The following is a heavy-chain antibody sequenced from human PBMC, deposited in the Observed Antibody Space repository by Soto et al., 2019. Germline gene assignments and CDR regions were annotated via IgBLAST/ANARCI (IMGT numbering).Heavy chain of an antibody. V-gene: IGHV3-33*01. D-gene: IGHD3-10*01. CDR2: IWYDGSNK. Sequence: QVQLVESGGGVVQPGRSLRLSCAASGFTFNNYGMHWVRQAPGKGLEWVAIIWYDGSNKYYADSVKGRFTISRDNSKNPLYLQMYSLRAEDTAVYYCAGSWSYRWFDYWGQGTLVTVSS. CDR1: GFTFNNYG. J-gene: IGHJ4*02. CDR3: AGSWSYRWFDY.